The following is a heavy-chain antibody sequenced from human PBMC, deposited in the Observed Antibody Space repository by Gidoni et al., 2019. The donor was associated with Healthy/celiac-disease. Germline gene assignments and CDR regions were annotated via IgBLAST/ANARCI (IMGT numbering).Heavy chain of an antibody. V-gene: IGHV4-39*01. Sequence: QLQLQESGPGLVKPSETLSLTCTVSAGSISSSSYYWGWIRQPPGKGLEWIGSLYYSGSTYYNPSLKSRVTISVDTSKNQFSLKLSSVTAADTAVYYCAIRGYCSSTSCPNWFDPWGQGTLVTVSS. CDR2: LYYSGST. D-gene: IGHD2-2*01. J-gene: IGHJ5*02. CDR3: AIRGYCSSTSCPNWFDP. CDR1: AGSISSSSYY.